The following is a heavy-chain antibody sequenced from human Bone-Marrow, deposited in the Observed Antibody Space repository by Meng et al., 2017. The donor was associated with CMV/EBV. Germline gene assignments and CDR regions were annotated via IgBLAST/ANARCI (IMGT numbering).Heavy chain of an antibody. J-gene: IGHJ4*02. CDR2: ISWDGGST. CDR1: GFTFDDYT. V-gene: IGHV3-43*01. D-gene: IGHD4-11*01. Sequence: GESLKISCAASGFTFDDYTMHWVRQAPGKGLEWVSLISWDGGSTYYADSVKGRFTISRDNSKNSLYLQMNSLRTEDTALYYCAKDMEDYSLGYWGQGTLVTVYS. CDR3: AKDMEDYSLGY.